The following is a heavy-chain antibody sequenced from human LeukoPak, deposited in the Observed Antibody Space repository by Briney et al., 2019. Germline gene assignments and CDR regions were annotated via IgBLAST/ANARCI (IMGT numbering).Heavy chain of an antibody. CDR3: ARDDVTWNDVHWFDP. J-gene: IGHJ5*02. CDR2: ISSTGSSI. D-gene: IGHD1-1*01. V-gene: IGHV3-21*01. Sequence: GGSLRLSCAASGFTFSYYTMSWVRQAPGKGLEWGSPISSTGSSIYYADSVKGRFTISRDNAKNSLYLQMSSLRVEDTAVYYCARDDVTWNDVHWFDPWGQGTLVTVSS. CDR1: GFTFSYYT.